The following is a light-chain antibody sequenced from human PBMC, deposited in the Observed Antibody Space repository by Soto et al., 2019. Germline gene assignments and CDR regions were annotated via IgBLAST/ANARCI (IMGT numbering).Light chain of an antibody. Sequence: DIQRTQSPSSLSASVGDIVTITCRASQSISSYLNWYQQKPGKAPKLLIYAASSLQSGVPSRFSGSGSGTDFTLTISSLQPEDFATYYCQQSYSTQGTFGQGTKLEIK. CDR3: QQSYSTQGT. V-gene: IGKV1-39*01. J-gene: IGKJ2*01. CDR1: QSISSY. CDR2: AAS.